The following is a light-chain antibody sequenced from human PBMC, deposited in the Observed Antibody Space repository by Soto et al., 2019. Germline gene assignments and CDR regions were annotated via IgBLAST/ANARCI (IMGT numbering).Light chain of an antibody. Sequence: DIQMTQSPSTLSASVGDRVTITCRASQSISNYLAWYQQKPGKAPKLLIYKASNLDSGVPSRFSGSGSGTEFTLTISSLQPGDFATYYCQQYPSFSRTFGQGTEVDIK. CDR1: QSISNY. V-gene: IGKV1-5*03. J-gene: IGKJ1*01. CDR3: QQYPSFSRT. CDR2: KAS.